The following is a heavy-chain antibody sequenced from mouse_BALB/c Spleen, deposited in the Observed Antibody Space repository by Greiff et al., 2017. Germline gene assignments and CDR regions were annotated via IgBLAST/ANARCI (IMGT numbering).Heavy chain of an antibody. CDR3: ARCGSSYWYFDV. Sequence: EVHLVESGPELVKPGASVKISCKASGYTFTDYNMHWVKQSHGKSLEWIGYIYPYNGGTGYNQKFKSKATLTVDNSSSTAYMELRSLTSEDSAVYYCARCGSSYWYFDVWGAGTTVTVSS. CDR2: IYPYNGGT. J-gene: IGHJ1*01. V-gene: IGHV1S29*02. D-gene: IGHD1-1*01. CDR1: GYTFTDYN.